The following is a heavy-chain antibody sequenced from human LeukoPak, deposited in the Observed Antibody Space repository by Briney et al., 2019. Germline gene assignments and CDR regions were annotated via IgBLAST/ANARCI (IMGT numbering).Heavy chain of an antibody. D-gene: IGHD6-6*01. CDR1: GFTFTTYS. J-gene: IGHJ4*02. CDR3: AKAALRYSSSSGRDDY. Sequence: PGGSLRLSCEASGFTFTTYSMTWVRQAPGKGLEWVSAISGSGGSTYYADSVKGRFTISRDNSKNTLYLQMNSLRAEDTAVYYCAKAALRYSSSSGRDDYWGQGTLVTVSS. CDR2: ISGSGGST. V-gene: IGHV3-23*01.